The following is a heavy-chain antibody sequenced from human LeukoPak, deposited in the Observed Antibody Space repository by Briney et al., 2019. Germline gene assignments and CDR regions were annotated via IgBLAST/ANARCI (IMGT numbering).Heavy chain of an antibody. J-gene: IGHJ6*02. V-gene: IGHV3-21*01. D-gene: IGHD3-10*01. CDR1: GFTFSNYN. CDR3: ARALWSGPVYYGMDV. CDR2: ISSTSSYI. Sequence: AGGSLRLSCAASGFTFSNYNFYWVRQAPGKGLEWVSSISSTSSYIYYADSMKGRFTISRDNAKNSLYLQMNSLRAEDTAVYYCARALWSGPVYYGMDVWGQGTTVTVSS.